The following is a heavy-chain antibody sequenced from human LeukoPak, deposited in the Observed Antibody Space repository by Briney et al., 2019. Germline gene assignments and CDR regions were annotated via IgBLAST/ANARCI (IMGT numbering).Heavy chain of an antibody. CDR1: GFTFSSYG. J-gene: IGHJ6*02. Sequence: PGGSLRLSCAPSGFTFSSYGMHWVRQAPGKGLEWVAVIWYDGSNKYYADSVKGRFTISRDNSKNTLYLQMNSLRAEDTAVYYCARGLYGMDVWGQGTTVTVSS. CDR3: ARGLYGMDV. CDR2: IWYDGSNK. V-gene: IGHV3-33*01.